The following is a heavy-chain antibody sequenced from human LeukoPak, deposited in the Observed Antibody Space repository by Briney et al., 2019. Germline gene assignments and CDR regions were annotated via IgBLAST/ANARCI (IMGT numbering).Heavy chain of an antibody. V-gene: IGHV4-30-4*01. CDR1: GGSISSGDYY. J-gene: IGHJ5*02. CDR3: ARLRSMTKVTACIHNYFDP. D-gene: IGHD4-11*01. Sequence: PSETLSLTCTVSGGSISSGDYYWSWIRQPPGKGLEWIGYIYYSGSTYYNPSLKSRVTMSVDTSKNQLSLKLTSGTAADTALYYCARLRSMTKVTACIHNYFDPWGQGILVTVSS. CDR2: IYYSGST.